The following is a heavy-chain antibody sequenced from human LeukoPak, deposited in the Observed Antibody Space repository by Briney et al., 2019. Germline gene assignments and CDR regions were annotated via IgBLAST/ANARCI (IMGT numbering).Heavy chain of an antibody. CDR3: ARVIYQPTHYYYYYYMDV. J-gene: IGHJ6*03. CDR2: INPNSGGT. Sequence: ASVKVSCKASGYTFTGYYMHWVRQAPGQGLEWMGWINPNSGGTNYAQTFQGRVTMTRDTSISTAYMELSRLRSDDTAVYYCARVIYQPTHYYYYYYMDVWGKGTTVTVSS. CDR1: GYTFTGYY. V-gene: IGHV1-2*02. D-gene: IGHD2-2*01.